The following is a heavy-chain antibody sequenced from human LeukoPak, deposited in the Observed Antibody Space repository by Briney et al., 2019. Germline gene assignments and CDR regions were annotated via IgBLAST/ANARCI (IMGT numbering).Heavy chain of an antibody. D-gene: IGHD6-13*01. V-gene: IGHV3-23*01. Sequence: GGSLRLSCAASGFTFSIYAMSWVRQAPGKGLEWVSAISGSGGSTYYADSVKGRFTISRDNSKNTLYLQMNSLRAEDTAVYYCAKDRYSISWFDYWGQGTLVTVSS. CDR3: AKDRYSISWFDY. CDR1: GFTFSIYA. CDR2: ISGSGGST. J-gene: IGHJ4*02.